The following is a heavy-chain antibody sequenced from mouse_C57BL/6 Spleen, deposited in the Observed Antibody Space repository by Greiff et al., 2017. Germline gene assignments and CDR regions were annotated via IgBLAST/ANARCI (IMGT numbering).Heavy chain of an antibody. CDR1: GFSLTGSG. D-gene: IGHD3-1*01. J-gene: IGHJ4*01. CDR3: ARRGYGYYARNY. CDR2: IWSGGST. Sequence: QVQLQQSGPGLVQPSQSLSITCTVSGFSLTGSGVHWVRQSPGKGLEWLGVIWSGGSTDYNAAFMSRLRITKDSSKSQVFFKMNSLQADDTAIYHCARRGYGYYARNYWGQGTSVTVSS. V-gene: IGHV2-5*01.